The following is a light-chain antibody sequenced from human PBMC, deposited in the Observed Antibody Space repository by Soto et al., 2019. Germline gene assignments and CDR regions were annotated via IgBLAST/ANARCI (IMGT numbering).Light chain of an antibody. CDR1: QSVSSY. Sequence: EIVLSQSPATLPLSPGERATLSCRASQSVSSYLAWYQHKPGQAPRLLIYDASKRATGIPARFSGSGSGTDFTLTISSLEPEDFAVYYCPQRSNWPPTWTFGQGTKVEVK. CDR3: PQRSNWPPTWT. V-gene: IGKV3-11*01. CDR2: DAS. J-gene: IGKJ1*01.